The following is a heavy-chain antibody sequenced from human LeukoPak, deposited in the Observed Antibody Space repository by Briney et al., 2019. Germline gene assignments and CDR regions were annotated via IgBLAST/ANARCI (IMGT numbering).Heavy chain of an antibody. CDR2: INPSGGST. D-gene: IGHD3-9*01. V-gene: IGHV1-46*01. J-gene: IGHJ4*02. CDR3: ATGILTGYSRIDY. Sequence: ASVKVSCKASGGTFSSYAISWVRQAPGQGLEWMGIINPSGGSTSYAQKFLGRVTMTRDTSTSTVYMELSSLRSEDTAVYYCATGILTGYSRIDYWGQGTLVTVSS. CDR1: GGTFSSYA.